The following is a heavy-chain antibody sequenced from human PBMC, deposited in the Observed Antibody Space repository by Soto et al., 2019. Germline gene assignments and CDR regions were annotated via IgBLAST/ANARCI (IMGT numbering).Heavy chain of an antibody. J-gene: IGHJ2*01. CDR3: ARMAGPWYFDL. Sequence: QVQLQQWGAVLLKPSETLSLTCAVHGGSFSGFYWTWIRQPPGKGLEWIGEINHSGSSNYNPPLKSRVTMSLDTSRNQFSLSLNSVTAADTAVYYCARMAGPWYFDLWGRGTLVTVSS. V-gene: IGHV4-34*01. CDR1: GGSFSGFY. CDR2: INHSGSS.